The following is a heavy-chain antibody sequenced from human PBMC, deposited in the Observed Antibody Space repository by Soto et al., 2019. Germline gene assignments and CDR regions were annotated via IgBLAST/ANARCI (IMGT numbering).Heavy chain of an antibody. CDR3: ARDGGESGSYYYYGMDV. D-gene: IGHD1-26*01. Sequence: QVQLVQSGAAVKKPGSSVKVSCKASGGTFSSYAISWVRQAPGQGLEWMGGIIPIFGTANYAQKFQGRVTITADESTSXXYMELSSLRSEDTAVYYCARDGGESGSYYYYGMDVWGQGTTVTVSS. CDR2: IIPIFGTA. CDR1: GGTFSSYA. J-gene: IGHJ6*02. V-gene: IGHV1-69*12.